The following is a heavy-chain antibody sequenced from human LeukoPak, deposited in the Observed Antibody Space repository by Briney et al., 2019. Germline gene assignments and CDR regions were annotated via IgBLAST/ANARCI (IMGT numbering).Heavy chain of an antibody. Sequence: GGSLRLSCAASGFIFSSYSMNWVRQAPGKGLEWVSSISSSSSYIYYADSVKGRFTTSRDNAKNSLYLQMNSLRAEDTAVYYCAKVTGYDFWSGPEGYFDYWGQGTLVTVSS. CDR3: AKVTGYDFWSGPEGYFDY. CDR2: ISSSSSYI. D-gene: IGHD3-3*01. V-gene: IGHV3-21*04. CDR1: GFIFSSYS. J-gene: IGHJ4*02.